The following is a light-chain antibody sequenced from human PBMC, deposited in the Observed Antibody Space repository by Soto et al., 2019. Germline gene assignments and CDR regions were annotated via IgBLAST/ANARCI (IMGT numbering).Light chain of an antibody. CDR1: QSVTSGY. V-gene: IGKV3-20*01. CDR3: QRYGGYT. CDR2: GAS. J-gene: IGKJ2*01. Sequence: EIVLTQSPGTLSLSPGERATLSCRASQSVTSGYLSWYQQKPGQAPRLLIYGASSRATGIPDRFSGSGSGTDFTLTIDRLEPEDSAVYYCQRYGGYTLGQGTKLEIK.